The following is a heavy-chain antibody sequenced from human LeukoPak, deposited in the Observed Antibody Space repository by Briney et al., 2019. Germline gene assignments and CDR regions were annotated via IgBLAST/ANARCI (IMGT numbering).Heavy chain of an antibody. Sequence: GGSLRLSCAASGFTFDDYGMSWVRQAPGKGLEWVANIKQDGSEKYYVDSVKGRFTISRDNAKNSLYLQMNSLRAEDTAVYYCARKGGSYGPSNYWGQGTLVTVSS. CDR1: GFTFDDYG. CDR3: ARKGGSYGPSNY. J-gene: IGHJ4*02. CDR2: IKQDGSEK. D-gene: IGHD5-18*01. V-gene: IGHV3-7*01.